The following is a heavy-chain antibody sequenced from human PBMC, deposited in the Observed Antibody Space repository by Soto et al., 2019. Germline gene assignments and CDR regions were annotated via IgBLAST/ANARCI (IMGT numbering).Heavy chain of an antibody. Sequence: GASVKVSCKASGYTFTSYGISWVRQAPGQGLEWMGWISAYNGNTNYAQKLQGRVTMTTDTSTSTAYMELRSLRSEDTAVYYCARGYLTTVTTYGYFDYWGQGTLVTVSS. CDR1: GYTFTSYG. V-gene: IGHV1-18*01. J-gene: IGHJ4*02. CDR3: ARGYLTTVTTYGYFDY. D-gene: IGHD4-17*01. CDR2: ISAYNGNT.